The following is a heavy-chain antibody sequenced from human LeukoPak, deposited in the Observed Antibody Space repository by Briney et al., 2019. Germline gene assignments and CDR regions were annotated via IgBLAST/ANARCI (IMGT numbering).Heavy chain of an antibody. CDR2: IIPIFGTA. CDR1: GGTFSSYA. V-gene: IGHV1-69*06. Sequence: SVKVSCKASGGTFSSYAISWVRQAPGQGLEWMGGIIPIFGTANYAQKFQGRVTITADKSTSTAYMELSSLRSEDTAVYYCARVDSSSWYSDWYFDLWGRGTLVTVSS. J-gene: IGHJ2*01. D-gene: IGHD6-13*01. CDR3: ARVDSSSWYSDWYFDL.